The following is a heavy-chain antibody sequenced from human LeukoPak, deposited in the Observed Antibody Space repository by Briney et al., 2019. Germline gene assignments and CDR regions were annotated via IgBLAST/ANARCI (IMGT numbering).Heavy chain of an antibody. CDR2: INHSGST. J-gene: IGHJ6*03. V-gene: IGHV4-34*01. D-gene: IGHD3-10*01. CDR3: ARGRLARPELRYYMDV. Sequence: SETLSLTCAVYGGSFSGYYWSWIRQPPGKGLEWIGEINHSGSTNYNPSLKSRVTISVDTSKNQFSLKLSSVTAADTAVYYCARGRLARPELRYYMDVWGKGTTVTVSS. CDR1: GGSFSGYY.